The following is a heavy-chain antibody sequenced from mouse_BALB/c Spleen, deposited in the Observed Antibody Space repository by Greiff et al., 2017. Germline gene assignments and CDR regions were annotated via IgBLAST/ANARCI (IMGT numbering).Heavy chain of an antibody. Sequence: VQRVESGPGLVAPSQSLSITCTVSGFSLTSYGVHWVRQPPGKGLEWLGVIWAGGSTNYNSALMSRLSISKDNSKSQVFLKMNSLQTDDTAMYYCARGPYGSSLYYYAMDYWGQGTSVTVSS. J-gene: IGHJ4*01. V-gene: IGHV2-9*02. CDR3: ARGPYGSSLYYYAMDY. D-gene: IGHD1-1*01. CDR2: IWAGGST. CDR1: GFSLTSYG.